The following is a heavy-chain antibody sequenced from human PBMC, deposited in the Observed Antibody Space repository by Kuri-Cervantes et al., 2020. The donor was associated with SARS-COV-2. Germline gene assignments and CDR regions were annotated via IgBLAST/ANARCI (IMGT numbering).Heavy chain of an antibody. J-gene: IGHJ6*02. CDR2: IIPILGIA. V-gene: IGHV1-69*10. CDR3: AREEPENLYYYYGMDV. Sequence: SVKVSCKASGYTFTSYDINWVRQATGQGLEWMGGIIPILGIANYAQKFQGRVTITADKSTSTAYMELSSLRSEDTAVYYCAREEPENLYYYYGMDVWGQGTTVTVSS. CDR1: GYTFTSYD. D-gene: IGHD1-14*01.